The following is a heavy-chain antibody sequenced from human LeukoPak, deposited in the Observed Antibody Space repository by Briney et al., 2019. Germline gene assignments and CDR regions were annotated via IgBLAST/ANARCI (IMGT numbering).Heavy chain of an antibody. CDR2: ISCSGGST. J-gene: IGHJ4*02. CDR3: VRDWEAVDNTPIGIDF. Sequence: GGSLRLSCAASGFTFSSYAMSWVRQAPGKGLEWVSIISCSGGSTHYPDPVKGRFTISRHNSKNTLYLQMNSLKAEDTAVYSGVRDWEAVDNTPIGIDFWGQGTLVTVSS. CDR1: GFTFSSYA. D-gene: IGHD5-12*01. V-gene: IGHV3-23*01.